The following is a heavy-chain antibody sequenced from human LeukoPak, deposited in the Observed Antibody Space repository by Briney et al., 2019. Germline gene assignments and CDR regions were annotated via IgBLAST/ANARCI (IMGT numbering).Heavy chain of an antibody. Sequence: GASVKVSCTASGGTFSSYTISWVRQAPGQGLGWMGRIITILGIANYAQKFQGRVTITADKSTSTAYMELSSLRSEDTAVYYCARDPSPLPYTNWFVPWGEGTLVTVSS. D-gene: IGHD3-9*01. CDR2: IITILGIA. CDR1: GGTFSSYT. J-gene: IGHJ5*02. CDR3: ARDPSPLPYTNWFVP. V-gene: IGHV1-69*04.